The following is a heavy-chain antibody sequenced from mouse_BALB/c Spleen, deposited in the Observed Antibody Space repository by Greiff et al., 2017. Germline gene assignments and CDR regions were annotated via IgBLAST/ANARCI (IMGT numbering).Heavy chain of an antibody. CDR2: ISTGGGST. CDR1: GFAFSSYD. Sequence: EVQLVESGGGLVKPGGSLKLSCAASGFAFSSYDMSWVRQTPEKRLEWVAYISTGGGSTYYPDTVKGRFTISRDNAKNTLYLQMSSLKSEDTAMYYCARRGSGYAMDYWGQGTSVTVSS. J-gene: IGHJ4*01. CDR3: ARRGSGYAMDY. D-gene: IGHD3-1*01. V-gene: IGHV5-12-1*01.